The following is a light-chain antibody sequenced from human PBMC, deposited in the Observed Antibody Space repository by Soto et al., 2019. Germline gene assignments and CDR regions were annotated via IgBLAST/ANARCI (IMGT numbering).Light chain of an antibody. Sequence: EIVLTQSPGSLSLSPAERATLSCRASQSVDSSFFAWYQKKPGQAPRLLIYGASKRATGIPDRFSGSGSGTDFTLTISRLEPEDFAVYYCQQYVSSVTFGQGTKVEIK. CDR3: QQYVSSVT. J-gene: IGKJ1*01. CDR2: GAS. V-gene: IGKV3-20*01. CDR1: QSVDSSF.